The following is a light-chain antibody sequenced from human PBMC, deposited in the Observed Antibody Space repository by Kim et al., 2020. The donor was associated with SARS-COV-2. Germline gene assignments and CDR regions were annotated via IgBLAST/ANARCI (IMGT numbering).Light chain of an antibody. J-gene: IGLJ2*01. CDR2: GKD. CDR3: NSRDSNDYVV. V-gene: IGLV3-19*01. CDR1: SLRSYY. Sequence: VALGQTDRITCQGDSLRSYYETWCQQKPGQAPKVVIYGKDNRTSGVPDRFSGSSSGNTAYLTITGTQAGDEADYYCNSRDSNDYVVFGGGTKVTVL.